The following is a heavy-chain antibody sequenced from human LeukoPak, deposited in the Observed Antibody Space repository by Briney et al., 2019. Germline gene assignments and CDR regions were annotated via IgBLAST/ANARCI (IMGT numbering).Heavy chain of an antibody. CDR1: GGSISSYY. V-gene: IGHV4-59*01. Sequence: PSETLSLTCTVPGGSISSYYWSWIRQPPGKGLEWIGYTYYSGSTNYNPSLKSRVTISVDTSKNQFSLKLSSVTAADTAVYYCARDRGGNSIDYWGQGTLVTVSS. CDR3: ARDRGGNSIDY. D-gene: IGHD4-23*01. J-gene: IGHJ4*02. CDR2: TYYSGST.